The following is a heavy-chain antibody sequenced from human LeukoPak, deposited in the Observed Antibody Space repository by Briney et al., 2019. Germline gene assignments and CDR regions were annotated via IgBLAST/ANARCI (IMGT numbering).Heavy chain of an antibody. V-gene: IGHV1-69*13. J-gene: IGHJ6*02. CDR2: IIPIFGTA. Sequence: SVKVSCKAAGNSISNYAVSWVRQAPGQGFEWMGGIIPIFGTADYAQKFQGRVTITADQSTSTTYMALSSLKSEDTATYYCTTRACHAGGCSSSFYYYYGLHFWGQGTTVSVSS. CDR1: GNSISNYA. D-gene: IGHD3-16*01. CDR3: TTRACHAGGCSSSFYYYYGLHF.